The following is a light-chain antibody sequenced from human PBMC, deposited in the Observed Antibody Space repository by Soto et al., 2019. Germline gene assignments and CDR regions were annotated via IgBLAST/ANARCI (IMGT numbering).Light chain of an antibody. CDR2: DVS. Sequence: QSALTQPRSVSGSPGQSVTISCTGTSSDIGGYKHVSWYQHHPGKAPKLLIYDVSERPSGVPDRFSGSKSGNTASLTISGLQAEDEADYYCCSYAAISVVFGGGTKLTVL. V-gene: IGLV2-11*01. CDR1: SSDIGGYKH. CDR3: CSYAAISVV. J-gene: IGLJ2*01.